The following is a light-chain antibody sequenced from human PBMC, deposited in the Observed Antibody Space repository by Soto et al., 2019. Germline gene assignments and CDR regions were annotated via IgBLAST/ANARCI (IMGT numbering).Light chain of an antibody. V-gene: IGLV1-44*01. J-gene: IGLJ3*02. CDR1: SSNIGSHV. CDR2: NNN. Sequence: QSVLTQPPSASGTPGQRVTISCSGSSSNIGSHVVYWYQQLPGTAPKLLIYNNNQRPAGVPDRFSGSKSGTSASLAISGLQSEDEADYYCAVWDDSLNVWVFGGGTKVTVL. CDR3: AVWDDSLNVWV.